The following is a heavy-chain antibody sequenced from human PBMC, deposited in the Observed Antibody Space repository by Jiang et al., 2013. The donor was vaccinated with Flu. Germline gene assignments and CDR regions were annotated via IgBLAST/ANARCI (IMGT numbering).Heavy chain of an antibody. V-gene: IGHV2-5*02. Sequence: YWDDDKRYSPSLKSRVTISKDTSKNRVVLTMTNMDPVDSAMYYCVHHPGDYGAEYFQHWGLGTLVTVSS. CDR2: YWDDDK. CDR3: VHHPGDYGAEYFQH. D-gene: IGHD4-17*01. J-gene: IGHJ1*01.